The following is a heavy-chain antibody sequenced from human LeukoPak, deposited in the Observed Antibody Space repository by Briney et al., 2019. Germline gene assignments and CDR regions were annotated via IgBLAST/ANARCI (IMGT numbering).Heavy chain of an antibody. CDR3: VSPRRSGTLDY. D-gene: IGHD1-26*01. CDR1: GFTFSSYW. J-gene: IGHJ4*02. V-gene: IGHV3-7*01. Sequence: PGGSLRLSRAASGFTFSSYWTNWVRQAPGQGLEWVANIKEDGSQKYYVDSVKGRFSISRDNAKNSVYLQMNSLRAEDTALYYCVSPRRSGTLDYWGQGILVTVSS. CDR2: IKEDGSQK.